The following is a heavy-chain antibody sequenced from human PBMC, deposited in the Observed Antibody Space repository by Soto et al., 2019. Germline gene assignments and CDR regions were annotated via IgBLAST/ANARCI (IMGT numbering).Heavy chain of an antibody. D-gene: IGHD1-7*01. CDR2: INPNSGGT. CDR1: GYTFTGYY. Sequence: QVQLVQSGAEVKKPGASVKVSCKASGYTFTGYYMHWVRQAPGQGPEWMGWINPNSGGTNYAQKFQGRVTMTSDTSISTAYMELSRLRYDDTAVYYCARELSPNWNYPSHYXGQGTXVTVSS. V-gene: IGHV1-2*02. J-gene: IGHJ4*02. CDR3: ARELSPNWNYPSHY.